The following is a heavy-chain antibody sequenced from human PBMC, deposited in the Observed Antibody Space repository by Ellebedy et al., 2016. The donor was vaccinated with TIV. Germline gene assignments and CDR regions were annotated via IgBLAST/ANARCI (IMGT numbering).Heavy chain of an antibody. V-gene: IGHV3-7*01. CDR1: RFSFSSYW. CDR3: ATDGSYGDYLSPQHAFTI. D-gene: IGHD4-17*01. J-gene: IGHJ3*02. CDR2: INQDGSDK. Sequence: GESLKISCAASRFSFSSYWMSWVRQSPGKGLEWVANINQDGSDKYYVDSVKGRFTISRDNAKNSLYLQMNSLRAEDTSVYYCATDGSYGDYLSPQHAFTIWGQGTMVTVSS.